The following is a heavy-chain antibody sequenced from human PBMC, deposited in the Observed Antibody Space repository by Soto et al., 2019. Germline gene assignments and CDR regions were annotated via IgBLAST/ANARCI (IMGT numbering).Heavy chain of an antibody. CDR2: INPNSGGR. V-gene: IGHV1-2*02. Sequence: ASVKVSCKASGYTFTGYYMHWVRQAPGQGLEWMGWINPNSGGRNYAQKFQGRVTMTRDTSISTAYMELSRLRSGDTAVYYCARVFPGIAAAGVYGMEVWGQGTTVTVSS. CDR1: GYTFTGYY. D-gene: IGHD6-13*01. CDR3: ARVFPGIAAAGVYGMEV. J-gene: IGHJ6*02.